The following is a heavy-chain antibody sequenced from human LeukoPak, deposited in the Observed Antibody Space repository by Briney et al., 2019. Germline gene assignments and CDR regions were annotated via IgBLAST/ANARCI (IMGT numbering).Heavy chain of an antibody. V-gene: IGHV3-23*01. CDR1: AFTFSSYA. J-gene: IGHJ4*02. CDR2: IYGSGGGT. Sequence: GGSLRLSSSASAFTFSSYAMTWVRQAPGKGLEWVSTIYGSGGGTYYADSVKGRFTISRDNSKNTLYVQMNSLRAEDTAAYYCAKCHAPSGSYADYWGQGTLVTVSS. D-gene: IGHD1-26*01. CDR3: AKCHAPSGSYADY.